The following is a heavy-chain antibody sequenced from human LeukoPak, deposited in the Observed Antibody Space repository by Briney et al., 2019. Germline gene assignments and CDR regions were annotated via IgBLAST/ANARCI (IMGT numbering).Heavy chain of an antibody. CDR3: ARDESTAQWGYYYYGMDV. Sequence: PGGSLRLSCAASGFTFSSYGMHWVRQAPGKGLEWVAVIWYDGSNKYYADSVKGRFTISRDNSKNTLYLQMNSLRAEDTAVCYCARDESTAQWGYYYYGMDVWGQGTTVTVSS. CDR2: IWYDGSNK. J-gene: IGHJ6*02. D-gene: IGHD6-6*01. CDR1: GFTFSSYG. V-gene: IGHV3-33*01.